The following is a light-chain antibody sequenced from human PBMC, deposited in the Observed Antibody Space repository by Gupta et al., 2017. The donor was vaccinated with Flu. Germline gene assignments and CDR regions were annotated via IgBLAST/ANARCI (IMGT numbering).Light chain of an antibody. CDR2: WKN. J-gene: IGLJ3*02. CDR1: SSNNGSNC. Sequence: QSVLTQPPPASGTPGHTVTISCSGSSSNNGSNCVYWYQQLPGTDPKLLTDWKNKRPSGVPARFSCATNCASAPPVSSXRXSDDDAXDYYSASGDSIRGCYVFGGGTNVTVL. V-gene: IGLV1-47*01. CDR3: SASGDSIRGCYV.